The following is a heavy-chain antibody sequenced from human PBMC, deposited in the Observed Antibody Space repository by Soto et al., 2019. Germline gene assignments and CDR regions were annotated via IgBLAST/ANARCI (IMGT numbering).Heavy chain of an antibody. V-gene: IGHV1-2*04. J-gene: IGHJ3*02. CDR1: GSTFPCYY. CDR3: ARGRLEQRAFDI. Sequence: ASEPISCAASGSTFPCYYMHLVRQAPGQGLEWMGWINPNSGGTNYAQKFQGWVTMTRDTSISTAYMELSRLRSDDTAVYYCARGRLEQRAFDIWGQGTMVTVSS. D-gene: IGHD1-1*01. CDR2: INPNSGGT.